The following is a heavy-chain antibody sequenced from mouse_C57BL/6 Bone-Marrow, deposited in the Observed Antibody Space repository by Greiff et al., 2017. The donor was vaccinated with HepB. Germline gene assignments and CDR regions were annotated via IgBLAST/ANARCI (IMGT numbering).Heavy chain of an antibody. V-gene: IGHV5-16*01. CDR1: GFTFSDYY. CDR2: INYDGSST. Sequence: EVQLVESERGLVQPGSSLPLSCTASGFTFSDYYMAWVRQVPEKGLEWVANINYDGSSTYYLASLKSRFIISRDNAKNILYLQMSSLKSEDTATYDSARDQDYFDYGGQGNTLTVSS. J-gene: IGHJ2*01. CDR3: ARDQDYFDY.